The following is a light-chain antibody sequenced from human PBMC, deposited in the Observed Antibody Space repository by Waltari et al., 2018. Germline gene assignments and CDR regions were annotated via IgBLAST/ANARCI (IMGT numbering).Light chain of an antibody. CDR1: SSDVGGYHY. CDR3: CSYAGSYTWV. Sequence: QSALTQPRSVSGSPGQSVTISCTVTSSDVGGYHYVSWYQQPPGKAPKLMIYDVSKRPSGVPDRFSGSKSGNTASLTISGLQAEDEADYYCCSYAGSYTWVFGGGTKLTVL. J-gene: IGLJ3*02. V-gene: IGLV2-11*01. CDR2: DVS.